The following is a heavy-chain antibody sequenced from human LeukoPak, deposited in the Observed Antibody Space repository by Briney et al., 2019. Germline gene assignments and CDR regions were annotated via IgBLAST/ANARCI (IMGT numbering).Heavy chain of an antibody. V-gene: IGHV4-39*01. D-gene: IGHD6-19*01. J-gene: IGHJ4*02. CDR2: IYYSGAT. Sequence: ETLSLTCTVSGGSISSSSYFWGWIRQPPGKGLEWIGSIYYSGATYYNSSLKSRVTISVDTSKNQFSLKLISVTAADTAVYYCARLVGSAWHDDCWGQGTLVTVSS. CDR3: ARLVGSAWHDDC. CDR1: GGSISSSSYF.